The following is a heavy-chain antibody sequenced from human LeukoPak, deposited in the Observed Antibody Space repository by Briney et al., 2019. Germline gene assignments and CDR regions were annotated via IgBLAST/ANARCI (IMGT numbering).Heavy chain of an antibody. CDR2: ISYDGKEK. J-gene: IGHJ6*02. D-gene: IGHD3-10*01. V-gene: IGHV3-30*04. CDR3: ARDRPGEEEYYYGMDV. Sequence: PGGSLRLSCAASGVTFRTDTMHWVRRAPGKGLEWLAVISYDGKEKYYADSVKGRFSTSRDNSKNTLYLQMNSLRDEDTAVYYCARDRPGEEEYYYGMDVWGQGTTVTVSS. CDR1: GVTFRTDT.